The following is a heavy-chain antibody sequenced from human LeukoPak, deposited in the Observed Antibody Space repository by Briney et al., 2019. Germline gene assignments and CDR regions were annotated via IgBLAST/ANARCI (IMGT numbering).Heavy chain of an antibody. CDR3: AKDVPIVDYGDYVARLDAFDI. CDR1: GFTFSSYA. V-gene: IGHV3-23*01. D-gene: IGHD4-17*01. CDR2: ISGSGGST. Sequence: PGGSLRLSCAASGFTFSSYAMSWVRQAPGKGLEWVSAISGSGGSTYYADSVKGRFTISRDNSKNTLYLQMNSLRAEDTAVYYCAKDVPIVDYGDYVARLDAFDIWGQGTMVTVSS. J-gene: IGHJ3*02.